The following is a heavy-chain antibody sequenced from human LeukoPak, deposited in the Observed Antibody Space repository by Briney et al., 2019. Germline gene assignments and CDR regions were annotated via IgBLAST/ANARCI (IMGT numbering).Heavy chain of an antibody. V-gene: IGHV3-11*04. CDR1: GFTFSDYY. J-gene: IGHJ4*02. D-gene: IGHD2-15*01. CDR2: ISSSGSTI. CDR3: ARMKTYCSGGSCYVGEFDY. Sequence: GGSLRLSCAASGFTFSDYYMSWIRQAPGKGLEWVSYISSSGSTIYYADSVKGRFTISRDNAKNSLYLQMNSLRGEDTAVFYCARMKTYCSGGSCYVGEFDYWGQGTLVTVSS.